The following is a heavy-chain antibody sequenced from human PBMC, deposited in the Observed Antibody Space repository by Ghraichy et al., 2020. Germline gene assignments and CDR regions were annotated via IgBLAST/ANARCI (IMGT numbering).Heavy chain of an antibody. CDR2: TYYSGST. D-gene: IGHD6-13*01. J-gene: IGHJ4*02. CDR3: AREGMEPYFDY. Sequence: SETLSLTCTVSGGSITNYYWHWIRQPPGKGLEWIGYTYYSGSTKYNPSLKSRVAISVDTSKNQFSLTLRSVTAADTAMYYCAREGMEPYFDYWGRGTLVTVSS. V-gene: IGHV4-59*01. CDR1: GGSITNYY.